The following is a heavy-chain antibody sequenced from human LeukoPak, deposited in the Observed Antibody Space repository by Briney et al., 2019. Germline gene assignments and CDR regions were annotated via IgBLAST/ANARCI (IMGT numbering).Heavy chain of an antibody. CDR2: IIPIFGTA. V-gene: IGHV1-69*13. CDR1: GGTFSSYA. CDR3: AREAGYCSSTSCYKRKYFDY. D-gene: IGHD2-2*02. J-gene: IGHJ4*02. Sequence: GASVKVSCKASGGTFSSYAISWVRQAPGQGLEWMGGIIPIFGTANYARKFQGRVTITADESTSTAYMELSSLRSEDTAVYYCAREAGYCSSTSCYKRKYFDYWGQGTLVTVSS.